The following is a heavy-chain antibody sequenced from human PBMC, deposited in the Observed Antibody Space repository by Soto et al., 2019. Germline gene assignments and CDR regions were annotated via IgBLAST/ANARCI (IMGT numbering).Heavy chain of an antibody. Sequence: QVVLVQSGAEVKKPGASVKISCEASGFSFSTYTIHWVRQAPGQRPEWLGWFNAANGDTKYSPNCQDRVTITRDTSASTAFMELSSLRSEDTAVYYCATVQFYGVDVWGPGTTVTVSS. CDR3: ATVQFYGVDV. CDR1: GFSFSTYT. J-gene: IGHJ6*02. V-gene: IGHV1-3*01. CDR2: FNAANGDT. D-gene: IGHD3-10*02.